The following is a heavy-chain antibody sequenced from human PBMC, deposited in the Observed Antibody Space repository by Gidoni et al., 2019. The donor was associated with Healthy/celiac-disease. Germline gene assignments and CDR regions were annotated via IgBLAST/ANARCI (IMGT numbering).Heavy chain of an antibody. J-gene: IGHJ4*02. Sequence: EVQLVESGGGLVQPGWSLSLSCTAPGFTFGDYAMSWFRQAPGKGLGWVGFIGSKAYGGTTEYAASVKGRFTISRDDSKSIAYLQMNSLKTEDTAVYYCTRPTRAVADNYFDYWGQGTLVTVSS. D-gene: IGHD6-19*01. CDR2: IGSKAYGGTT. CDR1: GFTFGDYA. CDR3: TRPTRAVADNYFDY. V-gene: IGHV3-49*03.